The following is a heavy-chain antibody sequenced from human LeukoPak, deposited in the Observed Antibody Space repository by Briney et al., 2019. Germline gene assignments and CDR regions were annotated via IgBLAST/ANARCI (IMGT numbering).Heavy chain of an antibody. D-gene: IGHD2-2*01. Sequence: GGALRLSCAASGFTFSSYGMHWVRQAPGKGLEWVANIKEDGSEKYYVDSVKGRFTISRDNAKNSLHLQMNSLRAEDTAVYYCARDLGYCSSTSCLAEYFQHWGQGTLVTVSS. CDR3: ARDLGYCSSTSCLAEYFQH. CDR1: GFTFSSYG. J-gene: IGHJ1*01. V-gene: IGHV3-7*03. CDR2: IKEDGSEK.